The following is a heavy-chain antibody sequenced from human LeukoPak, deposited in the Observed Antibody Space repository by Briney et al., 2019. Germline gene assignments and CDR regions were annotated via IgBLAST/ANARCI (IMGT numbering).Heavy chain of an antibody. CDR3: ARATDIVVVVAPHWYFDL. CDR1: GGSISSYY. D-gene: IGHD2-15*01. CDR2: IYYSGST. J-gene: IGHJ2*01. Sequence: KTSETLSLTCTVSGGSISSYYWSWIRQPPGKGLEWIGYIYYSGSTNYNPSLKSRVTISVDTSKNQFSLKLSSVTAADTAVYYCARATDIVVVVAPHWYFDLWGRGTLVTVSS. V-gene: IGHV4-59*01.